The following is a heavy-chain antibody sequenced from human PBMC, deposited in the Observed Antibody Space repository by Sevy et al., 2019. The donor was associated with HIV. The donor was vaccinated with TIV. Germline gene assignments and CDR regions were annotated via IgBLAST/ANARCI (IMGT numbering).Heavy chain of an antibody. Sequence: GGSLRLSCAASGFTFDDYAMHWVRQAPGKGLEWVSGISWNSGSIGYADSVKGRFTISRDNAKNSLYLQMNSLRAEDTALYYCHCFVGYDSSEGAFDIWGQGTMVTVSS. CDR3: HCFVGYDSSEGAFDI. CDR1: GFTFDDYA. D-gene: IGHD3-22*01. CDR2: ISWNSGSI. J-gene: IGHJ3*02. V-gene: IGHV3-9*01.